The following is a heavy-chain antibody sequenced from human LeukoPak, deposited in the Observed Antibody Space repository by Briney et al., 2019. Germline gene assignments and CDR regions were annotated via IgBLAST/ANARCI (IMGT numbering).Heavy chain of an antibody. Sequence: GESLKISCKGSGYSFTSYWIDWVREMPGKCLEWMGIIYPGDSDTRYSPSFQGQVTISADKSISTAYLQWSSLKASDTAMYYCARLRVVVVTAKPLYFDYWGQGTLVTVSS. D-gene: IGHD2-21*02. J-gene: IGHJ4*02. CDR1: GYSFTSYW. CDR2: IYPGDSDT. CDR3: ARLRVVVVTAKPLYFDY. V-gene: IGHV5-51*01.